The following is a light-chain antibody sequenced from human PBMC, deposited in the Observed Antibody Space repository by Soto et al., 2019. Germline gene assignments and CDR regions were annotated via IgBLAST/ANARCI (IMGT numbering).Light chain of an antibody. Sequence: QSALTQPASVSGSPGQSITISCTGTTNDIGTYNYVSWYQQHAGKAPKLIIYEVSHRPSGVSTRFSGSKSGSTASLTISGLQAEDEAHYYCCSSTGITTLVCATGTKGTVL. CDR2: EVS. J-gene: IGLJ1*01. CDR1: TNDIGTYNY. V-gene: IGLV2-14*01. CDR3: CSSTGITTLV.